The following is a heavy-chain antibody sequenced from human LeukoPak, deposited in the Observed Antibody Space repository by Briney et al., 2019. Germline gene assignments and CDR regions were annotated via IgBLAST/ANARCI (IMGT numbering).Heavy chain of an antibody. J-gene: IGHJ3*02. CDR2: IYYSGST. CDR1: GGSISSSSYY. D-gene: IGHD3-22*01. V-gene: IGHV4-39*01. CDR3: ARQGPFYDSSGYYPHDAFDI. Sequence: PSETLSPTCTVSGGSISSSSYYWGWIRQPPGKGLEWIGSIYYSGSTYYNPSLKSRVTISVDTSKNQFSLKLSSVTAADTAVYYCARQGPFYDSSGYYPHDAFDIWGQGTMVTVSS.